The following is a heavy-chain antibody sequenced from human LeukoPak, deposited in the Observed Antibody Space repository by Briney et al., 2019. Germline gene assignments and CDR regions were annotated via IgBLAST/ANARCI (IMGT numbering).Heavy chain of an antibody. CDR2: ISSDSSAI. J-gene: IGHJ3*01. CDR3: ARAGAFDF. Sequence: GGSLRLSCAASGFPFSSHAMHWVRQAPGKGLEWGSYISSDSSAIYYADPVKGRFTISRDNAKNSLYLQMNSLRAEDTAVYYCARAGAFDFWGQGTMVTVSS. V-gene: IGHV3-48*01. D-gene: IGHD1-14*01. CDR1: GFPFSSHA.